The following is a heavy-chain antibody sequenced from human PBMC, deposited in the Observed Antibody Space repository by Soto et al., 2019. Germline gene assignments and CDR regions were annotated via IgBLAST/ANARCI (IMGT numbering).Heavy chain of an antibody. CDR3: ARTKGYCSGGSCYGYYYYYMDV. D-gene: IGHD2-15*01. V-gene: IGHV1-69*02. CDR1: GGTFSSYT. J-gene: IGHJ6*03. CDR2: VIPILGIA. Sequence: SVKVSCKASGGTFSSYTISWVRQAPGQGLEWMGRVIPILGIANYAQKFQGRVTITADKSTSTAYMELSSLRSEDTAVYYCARTKGYCSGGSCYGYYYYYMDVWGKGTTVTVSS.